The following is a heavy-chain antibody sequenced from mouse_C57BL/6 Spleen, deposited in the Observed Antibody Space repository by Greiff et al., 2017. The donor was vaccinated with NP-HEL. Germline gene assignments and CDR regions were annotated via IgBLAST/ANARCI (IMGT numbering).Heavy chain of an antibody. CDR3: ARENGNYGAMDY. J-gene: IGHJ4*01. CDR2: IYYSGTI. V-gene: IGHV3-5*01. D-gene: IGHD2-1*01. Sequence: EVKLQESGPGLVKPSQTVFLTCTVTGISITTGNYRWSWIRQFPGNKLEWIGYIYYSGTITYNPSLTSRTTITRDTPKNQFFLEMNSLTAEDTATYYCARENGNYGAMDYWGQGTSVTVSS. CDR1: GISITTGNYR.